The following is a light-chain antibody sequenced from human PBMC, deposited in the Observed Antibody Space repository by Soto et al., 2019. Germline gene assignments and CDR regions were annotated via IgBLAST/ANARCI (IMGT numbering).Light chain of an antibody. CDR2: AAS. V-gene: IGKV1-5*01. J-gene: IGKJ1*01. CDR3: QHCYSYPVA. Sequence: DIQMTQSPSSLSASVGYRVAITCRASQSISNFLAWYQQKPGKVPKLLIYAASNLGSGVPSRFSGSGSGTEITLTISSLQPDDFATYYCQHCYSYPVAFGQGTKVDIK. CDR1: QSISNF.